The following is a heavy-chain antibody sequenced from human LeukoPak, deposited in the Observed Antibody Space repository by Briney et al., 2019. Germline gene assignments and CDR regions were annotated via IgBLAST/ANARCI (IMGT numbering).Heavy chain of an antibody. D-gene: IGHD3-16*02. CDR2: ISSSGSTI. CDR3: ASSPRLSPSSGVIADY. V-gene: IGHV3-48*04. CDR1: GFTFSSYS. J-gene: IGHJ4*02. Sequence: GGSLRFSCAASGFTFSSYSMNWVRQAPGKGLEWVSYISSSGSTIYYADSVKGRFTISRDNAKNSLYLQMNSLRAEDTAVYYCASSPRLSPSSGVIADYWGQGTLVTVSS.